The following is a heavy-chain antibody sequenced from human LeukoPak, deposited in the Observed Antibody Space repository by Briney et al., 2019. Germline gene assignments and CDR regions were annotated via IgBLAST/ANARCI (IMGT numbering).Heavy chain of an antibody. CDR3: ASGLGVGAIHFDN. V-gene: IGHV4-31*03. CDR1: GGSISSGGYY. Sequence: PSETLSLTCTVSGGSISSGGYYWSWIRQHPGKGLEWIGYIYYSGSTYYNPSLKSRVTISVDTSKNQFSLRLTSVTAADTAVYYCASGLGVGAIHFDNWGQGTLVTVSS. D-gene: IGHD1-26*01. CDR2: IYYSGST. J-gene: IGHJ4*02.